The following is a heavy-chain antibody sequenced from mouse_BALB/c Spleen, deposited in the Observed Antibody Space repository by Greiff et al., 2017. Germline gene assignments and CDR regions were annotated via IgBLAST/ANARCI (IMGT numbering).Heavy chain of an antibody. CDR2: INPSNGGT. J-gene: IGHJ2*01. Sequence: QVQLQQSGAELVKPGASVKLSCKASGYTFTSYYMYWVKQRPGQGLEWIGEINPSNGGTNFNEKFKSKATLTVDKSSSTAYMQLSSLTSEDSAVYYCTRGGADLDYWGQGTTLTVSS. CDR3: TRGGADLDY. CDR1: GYTFTSYY. V-gene: IGHV1S81*02.